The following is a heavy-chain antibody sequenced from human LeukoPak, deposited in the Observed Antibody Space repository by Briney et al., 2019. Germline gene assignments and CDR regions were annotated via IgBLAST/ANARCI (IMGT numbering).Heavy chain of an antibody. CDR2: IYYSGST. CDR1: GGSISSYY. D-gene: IGHD6-6*01. J-gene: IGHJ4*02. V-gene: IGHV4-59*12. Sequence: SETLSLTCTVSGGSISSYYWSWIRQPPGKGLEWIGYIYYSGSTNYNPSLKSRVTISVDTSKNQFSLKLSSVTAADTAVYYCAREVDSSSDYFDYWGQGTLVTVSS. CDR3: AREVDSSSDYFDY.